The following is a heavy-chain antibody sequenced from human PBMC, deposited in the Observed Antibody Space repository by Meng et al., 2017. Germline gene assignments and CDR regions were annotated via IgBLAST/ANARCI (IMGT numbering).Heavy chain of an antibody. CDR3: ARIGDWGSTRYFDY. CDR2: IYHSGST. D-gene: IGHD7-27*01. J-gene: IGHJ4*02. V-gene: IGHV4-4*02. CDR1: GGSISSSNW. Sequence: PLQAAGPGLVKPSGTLSLTCAVSGGSISSSNWWSWVRQPPGKGLEWIGEIYHSGSTNYNPSLKSRVTISVDKSKNQFSLKLSSVTAADTAVYYCARIGDWGSTRYFDYWGQGTLVTVSS.